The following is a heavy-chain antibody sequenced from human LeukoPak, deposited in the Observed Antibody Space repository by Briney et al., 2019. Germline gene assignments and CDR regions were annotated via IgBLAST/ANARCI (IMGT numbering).Heavy chain of an antibody. Sequence: SETLSLTCTVSGGSISSRSYYWGWIRQPPGKGLGWIGSIYYSGSTYYNPSLNSRVTISVDTSKNQFSLKLSSVTAADTAVYYCARATSSYFGGWFDPWGQRTQVTVSS. CDR2: IYYSGST. CDR1: GGSISSRSYY. V-gene: IGHV4-39*07. J-gene: IGHJ5*02. D-gene: IGHD5-12*01. CDR3: ARATSSYFGGWFDP.